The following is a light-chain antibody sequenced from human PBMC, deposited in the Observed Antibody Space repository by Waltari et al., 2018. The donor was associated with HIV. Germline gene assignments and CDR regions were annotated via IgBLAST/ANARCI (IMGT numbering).Light chain of an antibody. CDR2: GAS. CDR3: QHFGSSHLT. Sequence: EIVLTQSPGTLSLSPGERGTLSCRASQSVSSSYLAWYQQKPGQAPRLPIYGASSRATGIPDRFSGSGSGTDFTLSISGLEPEDFAVYYCQHFGSSHLTFGGGTKVEIK. J-gene: IGKJ4*01. V-gene: IGKV3-20*01. CDR1: QSVSSSY.